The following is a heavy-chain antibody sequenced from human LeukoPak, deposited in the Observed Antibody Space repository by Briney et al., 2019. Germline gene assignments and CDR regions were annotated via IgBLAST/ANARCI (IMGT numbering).Heavy chain of an antibody. CDR3: ARGTAAAADSKFDY. CDR2: IYYSGST. Sequence: GSLRLSCTASGFTFGDYAMSWVRQAPGKGLEWIGNIYYSGSTYNNPSLKSRVSISVDTPKNQFSLKLSSVTAADTAVYYCARGTAAAADSKFDYCGQGTLVTVSS. J-gene: IGHJ4*02. CDR1: GFTFGDYA. V-gene: IGHV4-39*02. D-gene: IGHD6-13*01.